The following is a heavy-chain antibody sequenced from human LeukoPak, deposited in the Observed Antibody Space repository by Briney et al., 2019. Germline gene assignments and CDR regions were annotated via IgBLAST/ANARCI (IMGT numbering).Heavy chain of an antibody. CDR2: IIPIFGTA. Sequence: ASVKVSCKASGGTFSSYAISWVRQAPGQGLEWMGGIIPIFGTANYAQKFQGRVTITADESTSTAYMELRSLRSDDTAVYYCARLDIVLVVAATPLHYGMDVWGQGTTVTVSS. D-gene: IGHD2-15*01. V-gene: IGHV1-69*13. J-gene: IGHJ6*02. CDR1: GGTFSSYA. CDR3: ARLDIVLVVAATPLHYGMDV.